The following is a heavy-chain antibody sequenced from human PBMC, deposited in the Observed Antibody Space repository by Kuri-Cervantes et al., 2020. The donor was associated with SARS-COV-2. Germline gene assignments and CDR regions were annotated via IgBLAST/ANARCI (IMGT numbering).Heavy chain of an antibody. Sequence: GESLKISCAASGFTVSSYSMNWVRQAPGKGLEWLTSIRYDEHYISYADSVRGRFTISKDNSKNTLFLQMNSLRNDDTAVYYCARWTIETGTTRYYYGMDVWGQGTTVTVSS. J-gene: IGHJ6*02. CDR1: GFTVSSYS. V-gene: IGHV3-33*08. CDR3: ARWTIETGTTRYYYGMDV. D-gene: IGHD1-7*01. CDR2: IRYDEHYI.